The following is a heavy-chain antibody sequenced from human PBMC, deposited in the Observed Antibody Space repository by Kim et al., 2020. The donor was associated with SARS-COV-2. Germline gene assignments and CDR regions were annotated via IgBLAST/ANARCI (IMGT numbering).Heavy chain of an antibody. J-gene: IGHJ6*02. CDR2: ISAYNGNT. Sequence: ASVKVSCKASGYTFTSYGISWVRQAPGQGLEWMGWISAYNGNTNYAQKLQGRVTMTTDTSTSTAYMELRSLRSDDTAVYYCARDGHWYSTDYYYYYGMDVWGQGTTVTVSS. D-gene: IGHD4-4*01. V-gene: IGHV1-18*04. CDR1: GYTFTSYG. CDR3: ARDGHWYSTDYYYYYGMDV.